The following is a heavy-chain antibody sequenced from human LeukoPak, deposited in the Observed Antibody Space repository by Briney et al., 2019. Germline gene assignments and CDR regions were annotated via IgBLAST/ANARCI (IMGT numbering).Heavy chain of an antibody. CDR1: GFPFSNDE. CDR3: AKGYGAFDI. D-gene: IGHD5-18*01. V-gene: IGHV3-33*06. Sequence: GGSLRLSCAASGFPFSNDEMNWVRQAPGKGLEWVAVIWYDGSIKYYADSVKGRFTISKDNSKNTLDLQMNSLRAEDTAVYYCAKGYGAFDIWGEGTMVTVSS. CDR2: IWYDGSIK. J-gene: IGHJ3*02.